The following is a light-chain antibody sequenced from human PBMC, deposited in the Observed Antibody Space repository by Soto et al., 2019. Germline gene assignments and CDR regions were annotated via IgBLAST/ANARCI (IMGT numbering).Light chain of an antibody. CDR2: DVS. Sequence: QVTQSPSYLSASVGASVAITCRASQSIRTWLAWYQQKPGKAPKLLIYDVSSLESGVPSRFSGSGSGTEFTLTISSLQPDDFATYYCQQYNTFWTFGQGTKVDIK. V-gene: IGKV1-5*01. J-gene: IGKJ1*01. CDR1: QSIRTW. CDR3: QQYNTFWT.